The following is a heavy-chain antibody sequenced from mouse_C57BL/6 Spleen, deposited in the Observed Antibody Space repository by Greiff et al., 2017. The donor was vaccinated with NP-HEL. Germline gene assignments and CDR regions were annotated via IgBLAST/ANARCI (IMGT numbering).Heavy chain of an antibody. CDR1: GFNIKDFY. CDR2: IDPEDGET. CDR3: ARSGDYGSRELYWYFDV. D-gene: IGHD1-1*01. J-gene: IGHJ1*03. V-gene: IGHV14-2*01. Sequence: DVKLQESGAELVKPGASVKLSCTASGFNIKDFYMHWVKQRTEQGLEWIGRIDPEDGETKYAPKFQGKATITADTSSNTAYLQLSSLTSEDTAVYYCARSGDYGSRELYWYFDVWGTGTTVTVSS.